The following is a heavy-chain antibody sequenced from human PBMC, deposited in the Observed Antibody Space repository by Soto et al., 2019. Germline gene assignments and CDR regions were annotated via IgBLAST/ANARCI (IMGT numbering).Heavy chain of an antibody. CDR1: GCSVSSNSAA. Sequence: QTLSLTCAISGCSVSSNSAAWNLIRQSPSRGLEWLGRTYYRSKWYNDYAVSVKSRITINPDTSKNQFSLQLNSVTPEDTAVYYCARGTTSYYDILTGYYPPNWFDPWGQGTLVTVSS. CDR3: ARGTTSYYDILTGYYPPNWFDP. J-gene: IGHJ5*02. D-gene: IGHD3-9*01. V-gene: IGHV6-1*01. CDR2: TYYRSKWYN.